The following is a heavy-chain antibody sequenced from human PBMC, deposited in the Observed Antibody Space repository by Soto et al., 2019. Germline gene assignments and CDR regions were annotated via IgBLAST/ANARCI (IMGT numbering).Heavy chain of an antibody. V-gene: IGHV3-15*07. Sequence: EVQVVESGGGLVQPGKSLRLSCAASGFLFINAWMNWVRQAPGKGLEWVGRIKSETGGGTTDYAEPVKGRFTIARDDSKNMLYLQMNSLKTEDTAVYYCTTTYTGGSFYTWGQGTLVTVSS. CDR3: TTTYTGGSFYT. CDR2: IKSETGGGTT. J-gene: IGHJ5*02. CDR1: GFLFINAW. D-gene: IGHD1-26*01.